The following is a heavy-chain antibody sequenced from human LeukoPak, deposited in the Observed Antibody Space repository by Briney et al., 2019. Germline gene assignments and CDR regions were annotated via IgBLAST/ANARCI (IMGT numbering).Heavy chain of an antibody. CDR1: GYSFTSCW. V-gene: IGHV5-51*01. CDR3: ARPNVDFWSGYSYYYYMDV. CDR2: IYPGDSDT. D-gene: IGHD3-3*01. J-gene: IGHJ6*03. Sequence: GESLKISCKGSGYSFTSCWIGWVRQMPGKGLEWMGIIYPGDSDTRYSPSFQGQVTISADKSISTAYLQWSSLKASDTAMYYCARPNVDFWSGYSYYYYMDVWGKGTTVTVSS.